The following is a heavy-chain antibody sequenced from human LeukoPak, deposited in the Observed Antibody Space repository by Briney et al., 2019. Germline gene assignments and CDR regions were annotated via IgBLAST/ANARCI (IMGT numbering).Heavy chain of an antibody. CDR3: AKAQYHYGSGSSVDY. CDR1: GFTFSSYW. D-gene: IGHD3-10*01. CDR2: IKQDGSEK. V-gene: IGHV3-7*02. J-gene: IGHJ4*02. Sequence: PGGSLRLSCAASGFTFSSYWMSWVRQAPGKGLEWVANIKQDGSEKYYVDSVKGRFTISRDNSKNTLYLEVSSLRPEDTAVYYCAKAQYHYGSGSSVDYWGQGTLVTVSS.